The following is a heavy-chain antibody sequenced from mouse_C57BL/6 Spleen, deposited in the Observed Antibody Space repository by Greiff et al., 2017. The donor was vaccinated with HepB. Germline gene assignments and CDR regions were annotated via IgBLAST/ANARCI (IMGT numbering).Heavy chain of an antibody. Sequence: EVHLVESGGGLVKPGGSLKLSCAASGFTFSDYGMHWVRQAPEKGLEWVAYISSGSSTIYYADTVKGRFTISRDNAKNTLFLQMTSLRSEDTAMYYCARTHYYGSSYGDYWGQGTTLTVSS. CDR3: ARTHYYGSSYGDY. V-gene: IGHV5-17*01. CDR1: GFTFSDYG. D-gene: IGHD1-1*01. J-gene: IGHJ2*01. CDR2: ISSGSSTI.